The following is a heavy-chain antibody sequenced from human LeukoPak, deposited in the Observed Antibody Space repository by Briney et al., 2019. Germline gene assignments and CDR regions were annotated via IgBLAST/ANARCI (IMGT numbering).Heavy chain of an antibody. CDR2: ISWNSGSI. CDR3: ARDRHHYYDSSGPDY. V-gene: IGHV3-9*01. J-gene: IGHJ4*02. CDR1: GFTFDDYA. Sequence: PGGSLRLSCAASGFTFDDYAMHWVRQAPGKGLEWVSGISWNSGSIGYADSVKGRFTISRDNAKNSLYLQMNSLRAEDTAVYYCARDRHHYYDSSGPDYWGQGTLVTVSS. D-gene: IGHD3-22*01.